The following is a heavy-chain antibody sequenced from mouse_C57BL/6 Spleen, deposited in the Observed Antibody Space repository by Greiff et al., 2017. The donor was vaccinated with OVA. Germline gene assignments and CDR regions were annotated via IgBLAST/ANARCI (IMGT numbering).Heavy chain of an antibody. CDR1: GYTFTDYN. CDR3: ARDGYDGFAY. D-gene: IGHD2-2*01. Sequence: EVKLMESGPELVKPGASVKIPCKASGYTFTDYNMDWVKQSHGKSLEWIGDINPNNGGTIYNQKFKGKATLTVDKSSSTAYMELRSLTSEDTAVYYCARDGYDGFAYWGQGTLVTVSA. CDR2: INPNNGGT. J-gene: IGHJ3*01. V-gene: IGHV1-18*01.